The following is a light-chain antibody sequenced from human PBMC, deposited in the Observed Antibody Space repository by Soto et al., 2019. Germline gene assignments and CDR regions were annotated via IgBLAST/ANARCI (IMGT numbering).Light chain of an antibody. V-gene: IGKV1-9*01. CDR3: QQLNNYPRT. CDR2: TAS. J-gene: IGKJ1*01. Sequence: EIQMTQSPSSLSASVGDRVTITCRESQSISSYYNWYQQKPGKAPKLLISTASTLQSGVPSRFSGSGSGTEFTLTISSLQPEDFATYYCQQLNNYPRTFGQGTKVDI. CDR1: QSISSY.